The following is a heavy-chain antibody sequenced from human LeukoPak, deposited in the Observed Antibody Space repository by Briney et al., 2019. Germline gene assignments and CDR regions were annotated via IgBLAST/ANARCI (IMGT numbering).Heavy chain of an antibody. D-gene: IGHD2-2*01. Sequence: GGSLRLSCAASGFTFSVYTIHWVRQAPGKGLEWVAVIWYDGSNKYYADSVKGRFTISRDNSKSTLYLQMNSLRAEDTAVYYCARDPLEDIVVVPAANFDYWGQGTLVTVSS. CDR3: ARDPLEDIVVVPAANFDY. V-gene: IGHV3-33*08. CDR2: IWYDGSNK. CDR1: GFTFSVYT. J-gene: IGHJ4*02.